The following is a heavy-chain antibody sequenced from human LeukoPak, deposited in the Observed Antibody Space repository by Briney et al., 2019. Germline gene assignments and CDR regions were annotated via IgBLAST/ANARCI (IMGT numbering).Heavy chain of an antibody. V-gene: IGHV4-34*01. CDR2: INHSGST. CDR3: ASPFINSGSYG. J-gene: IGHJ4*02. Sequence: SETLSLTCAVYGGSFSGYYWSWIRQPPGKGLEWIGEINHSGSTNYNPSLKSRVTISVDTSENQFSLKLSSVTAADTAVYYCASPFINSGSYGWGQGTLVTVSS. CDR1: GGSFSGYY. D-gene: IGHD1-26*01.